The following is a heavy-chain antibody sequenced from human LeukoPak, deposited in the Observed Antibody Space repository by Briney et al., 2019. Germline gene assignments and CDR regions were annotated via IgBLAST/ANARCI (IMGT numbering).Heavy chain of an antibody. V-gene: IGHV3-30*18. CDR2: ISYDGSNE. J-gene: IGHJ4*02. Sequence: PGGSLRLSCVVSGFTFSSYGFHWVRQAPGKGLEWVAGISYDGSNEFYADSAKGRFTISRDNPKNTVYLQMNSLRAEDTALYYCAKGGVYGDYYFDYWGQGTLVTVSS. D-gene: IGHD4-17*01. CDR3: AKGGVYGDYYFDY. CDR1: GFTFSSYG.